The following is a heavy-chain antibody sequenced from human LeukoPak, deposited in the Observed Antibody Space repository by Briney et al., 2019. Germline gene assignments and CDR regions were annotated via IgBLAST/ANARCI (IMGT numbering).Heavy chain of an antibody. CDR2: ISSDSTII. CDR1: GFTFSSHS. Sequence: PGGSLRLSCAASGFTFSSHSMNWVRQAPGKGLEWISYISSDSTIIHYADSVKGRFTISRDDAKSSLYLQMNSLRAEDTAIYYCAKVPRQHDNWFDPWGQGTLATVSS. D-gene: IGHD3-9*01. CDR3: AKVPRQHDNWFDP. J-gene: IGHJ5*02. V-gene: IGHV3-48*01.